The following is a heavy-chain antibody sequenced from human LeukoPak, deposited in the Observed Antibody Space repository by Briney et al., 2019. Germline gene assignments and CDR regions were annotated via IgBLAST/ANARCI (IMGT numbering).Heavy chain of an antibody. V-gene: IGHV1-8*01. CDR2: MNPNSGNT. Sequence: GASVKVSCKASGYTFTSYDINWVRQATGQGLEWMGWMNPNSGNTGYAQKFQGRVTMTRNTSISTAYMELSSLRSEDTVVYYCAKDRLRVEQQLVLWTNLPRGPYYFDYWGQGTLVTVSS. J-gene: IGHJ4*02. CDR3: AKDRLRVEQQLVLWTNLPRGPYYFDY. CDR1: GYTFTSYD. D-gene: IGHD6-13*01.